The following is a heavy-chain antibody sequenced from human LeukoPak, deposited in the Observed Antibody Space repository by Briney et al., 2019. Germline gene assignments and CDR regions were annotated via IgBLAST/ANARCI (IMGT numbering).Heavy chain of an antibody. Sequence: PGGSLRLSCAASGFTVSSNYMSWVRQAPGKGLEWVSVIYSGGSTYYADSVKGRFTISRDNSKNTLYLQMNSLRAEDTAVYYCARDGSSSGWSHDASDIWGQGTMVTVSS. CDR1: GFTVSSNY. J-gene: IGHJ3*02. V-gene: IGHV3-66*01. CDR3: ARDGSSSGWSHDASDI. CDR2: IYSGGST. D-gene: IGHD6-19*01.